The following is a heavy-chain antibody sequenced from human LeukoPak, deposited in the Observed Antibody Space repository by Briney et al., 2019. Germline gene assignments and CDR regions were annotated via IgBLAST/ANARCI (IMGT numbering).Heavy chain of an antibody. J-gene: IGHJ5*02. CDR1: GGSFSSYY. V-gene: IGHV4-34*01. Sequence: SETLSLTCAVYGGSFSSYYWSWIRQPPGKGLDWNGEINHSGSTNYNPSLKSRVTISVDTSKNQFSLKLSSVTAADTAVYYCARVNFSGRYNWLDPWGQGTLVTVSS. CDR3: ARVNFSGRYNWLDP. CDR2: INHSGST.